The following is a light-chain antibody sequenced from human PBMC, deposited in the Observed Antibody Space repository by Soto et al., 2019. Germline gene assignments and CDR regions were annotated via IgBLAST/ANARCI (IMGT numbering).Light chain of an antibody. CDR2: DAS. CDR1: QSISSW. CDR3: QEYNSYPPWT. V-gene: IGKV1-5*01. J-gene: IGKJ1*01. Sequence: DIQMTQSPSTLSASVGDRVTITCRASQSISSWLAWYQQKPGKAPKLLIYDASSLESGVPSRFSGSGSGTEFTLTISSLQPDAFATYYCQEYNSYPPWTFGQGTKVEIK.